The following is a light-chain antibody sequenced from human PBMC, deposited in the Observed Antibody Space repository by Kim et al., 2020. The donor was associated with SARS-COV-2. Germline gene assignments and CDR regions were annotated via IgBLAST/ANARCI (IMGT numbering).Light chain of an antibody. CDR3: QVGDSSSDHVV. V-gene: IGLV3-21*04. CDR2: YDS. CDR1: NIGRKS. J-gene: IGLJ2*01. Sequence: SYELPQPPSVSVAPGKTSRLTCGGNNIGRKSVHWYQQKPGQAPVLVIYYDSDRPSGIPERFSGSNSGNTATLTISRVEDGDEADYYCQVGDSSSDHVVFGEGPKRT.